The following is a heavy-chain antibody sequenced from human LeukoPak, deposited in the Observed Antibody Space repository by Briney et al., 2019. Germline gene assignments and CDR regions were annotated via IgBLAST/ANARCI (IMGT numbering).Heavy chain of an antibody. Sequence: ASVKVSCKASGYTFTGYYMHWVRQAPGQGLEWMGWINPNSGGTNYVQKFQGRVTMTRDTSISTAYMELSRLRSDDTAVYYCARADEYDSSGYDYWGQGTLVTVSS. J-gene: IGHJ4*02. V-gene: IGHV1-2*02. D-gene: IGHD3-22*01. CDR3: ARADEYDSSGYDY. CDR2: INPNSGGT. CDR1: GYTFTGYY.